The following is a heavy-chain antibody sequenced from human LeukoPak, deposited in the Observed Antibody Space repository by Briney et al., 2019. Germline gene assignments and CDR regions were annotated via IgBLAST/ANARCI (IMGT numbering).Heavy chain of an antibody. J-gene: IGHJ4*02. V-gene: IGHV1-69*05. D-gene: IGHD2-2*02. CDR3: ARLNGYCSSSSCYMSAFDY. CDR1: GGTFSSYA. Sequence: ASVKVSCKASGGTFSSYAISWVRQAPGQGLEWMGRIIPIFGTANYAQKFQGRVTITTDESTSTAYMELSSLRSEDTAVYYCARLNGYCSSSSCYMSAFDYWGQGTLVTVSS. CDR2: IIPIFGTA.